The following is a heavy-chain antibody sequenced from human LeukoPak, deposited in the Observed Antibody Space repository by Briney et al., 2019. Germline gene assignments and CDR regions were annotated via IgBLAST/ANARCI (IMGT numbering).Heavy chain of an antibody. CDR1: GGSISSGSYY. Sequence: SETLSLTCTVSGGSISSGSYYWSWIRQPAGKGLEWIGRIYTSGSTNYNPSLKSRVTISVDTSQNQFSLKLSSVTAADTAVYYCARGKRGGWYFDYWGQGTLVTVSS. D-gene: IGHD6-19*01. CDR3: ARGKRGGWYFDY. J-gene: IGHJ4*02. V-gene: IGHV4-61*02. CDR2: IYTSGST.